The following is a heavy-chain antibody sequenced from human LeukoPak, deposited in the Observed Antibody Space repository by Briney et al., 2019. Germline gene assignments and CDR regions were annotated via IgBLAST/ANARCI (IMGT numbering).Heavy chain of an antibody. CDR1: GFTFCSYG. J-gene: IGHJ6*02. V-gene: IGHV3-33*01. D-gene: IGHD6-19*01. CDR3: ARDGGGSGFLGYYYYGMDV. CDR2: IWYDGSNK. Sequence: GGSLRLSCAASGFTFCSYGMHWVRQAPGKGLEWVAVIWYDGSNKYYADSVKGRFTISRDNSKNTLYLQMNSLRAEDTAVYYCARDGGGSGFLGYYYYGMDVWGQGTTVTVSS.